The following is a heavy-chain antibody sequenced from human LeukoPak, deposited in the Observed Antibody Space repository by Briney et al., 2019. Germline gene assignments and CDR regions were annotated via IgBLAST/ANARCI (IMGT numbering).Heavy chain of an antibody. Sequence: SVKVSCKASGGTFSSYAVSWVRQAPGQGLEWMGRIIPIFGTANYAQKFQGRVTITTDESTSTAYMELSSLRSEDTAVYYCARPYDSSGYDAFDIWGQGTMVTVSS. CDR2: IIPIFGTA. J-gene: IGHJ3*02. CDR3: ARPYDSSGYDAFDI. D-gene: IGHD3-22*01. CDR1: GGTFSSYA. V-gene: IGHV1-69*05.